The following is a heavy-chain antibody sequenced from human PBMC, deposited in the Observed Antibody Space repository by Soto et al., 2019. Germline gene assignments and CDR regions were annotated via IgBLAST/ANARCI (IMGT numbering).Heavy chain of an antibody. CDR3: ARYSADYDSSGYYYGY. CDR1: GDSISRGDYY. Sequence: SETLSLTCTVSGDSISRGDYYWCRIRQPPGKGLEWIGYIYYSGSTYYNPSLKSRVTISVDTSKNQFSLKLSSVTAADTAVFYCARYSADYDSSGYYYGYWGQGILVTVSS. V-gene: IGHV4-30-4*01. D-gene: IGHD3-22*01. CDR2: IYYSGST. J-gene: IGHJ4*02.